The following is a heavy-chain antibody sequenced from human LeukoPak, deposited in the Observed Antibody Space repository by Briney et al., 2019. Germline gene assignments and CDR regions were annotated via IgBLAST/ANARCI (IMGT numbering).Heavy chain of an antibody. J-gene: IGHJ4*02. V-gene: IGHV1-46*01. D-gene: IGHD6-13*01. CDR3: ARDPTVTAAAGPYYFDY. Sequence: ASVKVSCKASGYTFTSYYMHWVRQAPGQGLEWMGIINPSGGSTSYAQKFQGRVTMTRDMSTSTVYMELSSLRSDDTAVYYCARDPTVTAAAGPYYFDYWGQGTLVTVSS. CDR2: INPSGGST. CDR1: GYTFTSYY.